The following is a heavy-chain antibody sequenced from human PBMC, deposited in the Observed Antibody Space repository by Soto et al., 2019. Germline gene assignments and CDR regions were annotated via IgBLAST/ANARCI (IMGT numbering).Heavy chain of an antibody. CDR3: ARAEIPGTTVGGYFDY. CDR1: GGTFSSYA. D-gene: IGHD1-7*01. Sequence: SVKVSCKASGGTFSSYAISWVRQAPGQGLEWMGGIIPIFGTANYAQKFQGRVTITADESTSTAYMELSSLRSEDTAVYYCARAEIPGTTVGGYFDYWGQGTLVTVSS. J-gene: IGHJ4*02. V-gene: IGHV1-69*13. CDR2: IIPIFGTA.